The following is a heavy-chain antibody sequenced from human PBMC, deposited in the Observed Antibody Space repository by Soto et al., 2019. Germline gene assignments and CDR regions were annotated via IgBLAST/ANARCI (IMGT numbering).Heavy chain of an antibody. J-gene: IGHJ4*02. V-gene: IGHV3-43*01. CDR3: VKDMAYGGDSGPFDS. CDR2: IRWDGSST. CDR1: GFTFHGYT. Sequence: EVHLVESGGVVVQPGGSLRLSCAASGFTFHGYTMHWVRQRPGKGLEWVSLIRWDGSSTYYGDSVKGLFTISRDNNKDSMFLQMSSLTSKDTALYYCVKDMAYGGDSGPFDSWGQGTLVTVSS. D-gene: IGHD2-21*02.